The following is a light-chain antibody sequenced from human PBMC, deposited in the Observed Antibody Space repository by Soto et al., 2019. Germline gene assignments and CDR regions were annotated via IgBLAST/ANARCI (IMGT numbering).Light chain of an antibody. CDR2: GAS. J-gene: IGKJ4*01. CDR1: QSVYSN. V-gene: IGKV3-15*01. CDR3: QQYNKWPLT. Sequence: EIVMTQSPVTLSVSPGDRATLSCRASQSVYSNLAWYQQKPGQAPRLLIYGASTRATGIPARFSRSGSGTEITLSASSLHSEEFAVSYCQQYNKWPLTVGGGTKVEIK.